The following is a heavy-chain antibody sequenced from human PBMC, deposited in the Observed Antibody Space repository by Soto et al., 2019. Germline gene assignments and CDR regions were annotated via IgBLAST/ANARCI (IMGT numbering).Heavy chain of an antibody. CDR3: ARGVSYDFWSGYYTGGHYYYYGMDV. Sequence: ASVKVSCKASGYTFTGYYMHWVRQAPGQGLEWMGWINPNSGSTNYAQKFQGWVTMTRDTSISTAYMELSRLRSDDTAVYYCARGVSYDFWSGYYTGGHYYYYGMDVWGQGTTVTVSS. CDR2: INPNSGST. D-gene: IGHD3-3*01. V-gene: IGHV1-2*04. CDR1: GYTFTGYY. J-gene: IGHJ6*02.